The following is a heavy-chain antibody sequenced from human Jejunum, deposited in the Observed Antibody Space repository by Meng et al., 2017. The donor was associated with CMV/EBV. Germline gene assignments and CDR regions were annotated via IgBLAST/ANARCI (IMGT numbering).Heavy chain of an antibody. CDR1: DFTFSSYW. V-gene: IGHV3-7*01. CDR2: IKPDGSER. Sequence: SDFTFSSYWMNSVRQVPGKGLGWVANIKPDGSERYYVESVKGRFTISRNNARNSLFLQMDGLRAEDTAVYYCARQKCGGDCDMDLWGQGTTVTVSS. D-gene: IGHD2-21*01. J-gene: IGHJ6*02. CDR3: ARQKCGGDCDMDL.